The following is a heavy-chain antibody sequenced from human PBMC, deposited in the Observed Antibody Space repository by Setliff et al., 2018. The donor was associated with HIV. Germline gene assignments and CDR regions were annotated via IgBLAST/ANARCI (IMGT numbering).Heavy chain of an antibody. J-gene: IGHJ4*02. CDR2: IDLEDGQT. CDR1: GYTFTDYY. D-gene: IGHD2-2*01. V-gene: IGHV1-69-2*01. Sequence: VASVKVSCKASGYTFTDYYMHWVQQAPGKGLEWMGRIDLEDGQTIYATKFQGRVTITADTSTDTAYMELSSLRSEDTAVYYCATGAAKYQLRSDYWGQGTLVTVSS. CDR3: ATGAAKYQLRSDY.